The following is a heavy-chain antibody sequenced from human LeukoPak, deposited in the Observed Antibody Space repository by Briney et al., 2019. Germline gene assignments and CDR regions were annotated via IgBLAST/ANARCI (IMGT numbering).Heavy chain of an antibody. V-gene: IGHV3-72*01. CDR1: GFVFSDHY. D-gene: IGHD3-16*01. Sequence: GGSLRLSCAASGFVFSDHYMDWVRQVPGKGLEWIGRILNKDMKYTTEYAASVKGRFIVSRDDSKNSLFLQMSSLKTEDTAMYYCARGLGSLVPGYWGQGTLVTVSS. CDR3: ARGLGSLVPGY. J-gene: IGHJ4*02. CDR2: ILNKDMKYTT.